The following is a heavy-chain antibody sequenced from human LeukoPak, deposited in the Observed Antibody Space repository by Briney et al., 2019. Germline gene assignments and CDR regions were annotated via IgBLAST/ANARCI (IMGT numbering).Heavy chain of an antibody. Sequence: GGSLRLSCAASGFTFSSYGMHWVRQAPGKGLEWVAVIWYDGSNKYYADSVKGRFTISRDNSKNTLYLQMNSLRAEDTAVYYCAKDRRSYCSSTSCYIGNYWGQGTLVTVSS. CDR3: AKDRRSYCSSTSCYIGNY. CDR1: GFTFSSYG. CDR2: IWYDGSNK. J-gene: IGHJ4*02. D-gene: IGHD2-2*02. V-gene: IGHV3-30*02.